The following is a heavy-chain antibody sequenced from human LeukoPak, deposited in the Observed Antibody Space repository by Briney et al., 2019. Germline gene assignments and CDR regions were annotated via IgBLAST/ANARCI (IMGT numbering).Heavy chain of an antibody. D-gene: IGHD2-15*01. CDR2: IYTSGSA. J-gene: IGHJ4*02. CDR3: ARVFVSLGGYYSYYFDY. Sequence: SETLSLTCTVSGGSISSYYWSWIRQPARKGLEWIGRIYTSGSANYNPSLKSRVTMSVDTSKNQFSPKLSSVTAADTAVYYCARVFVSLGGYYSYYFDYWGQGTLVTVSS. CDR1: GGSISSYY. V-gene: IGHV4-4*07.